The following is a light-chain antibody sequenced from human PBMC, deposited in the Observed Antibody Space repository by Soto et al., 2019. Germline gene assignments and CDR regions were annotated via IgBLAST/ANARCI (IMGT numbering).Light chain of an antibody. CDR3: QQYNNWPLT. V-gene: IGKV3-15*01. J-gene: IGKJ4*01. CDR1: QSVNSN. Sequence: EIAMTQSPATLSVSPGERATLSCRANQSVNSNLAWYQQKPGQAPRLLIYGASTRATGIPARFSGSGSGTEFTVTISSLQSEDFAVYYCQQYNNWPLTFGGGTKVEIK. CDR2: GAS.